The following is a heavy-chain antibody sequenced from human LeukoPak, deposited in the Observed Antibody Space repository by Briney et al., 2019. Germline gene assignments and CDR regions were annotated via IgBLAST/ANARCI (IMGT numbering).Heavy chain of an antibody. V-gene: IGHV4-39*07. CDR2: INHSGST. J-gene: IGHJ5*02. Sequence: SETLSLTCTVSGGSISSSSYYWGWIRQPPGKGLEWIGEINHSGSTNYNPSLKSRVTISVDTSKNQFSLKLSSVTAADTAVYYCASDGTGAGYYYDSSGYSSWGQGTLVTVSS. D-gene: IGHD3-22*01. CDR1: GGSISSSSYY. CDR3: ASDGTGAGYYYDSSGYSS.